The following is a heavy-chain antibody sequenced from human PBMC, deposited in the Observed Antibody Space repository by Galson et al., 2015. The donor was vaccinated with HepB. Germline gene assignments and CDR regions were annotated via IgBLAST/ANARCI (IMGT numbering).Heavy chain of an antibody. V-gene: IGHV1-18*04. D-gene: IGHD3-22*01. J-gene: IGHJ4*02. Sequence: SVKVSCKASGYTFASAGISWVRQAPGQGLEWMGWISTYNDKRYFALKFQGRVTMNTDTPTSTAYMELSSLRAEDTAVYYCAKVVYYDSSWEGADYWGQGTPVTVSS. CDR1: GYTFASAG. CDR2: ISTYNDKR. CDR3: AKVVYYDSSWEGADY.